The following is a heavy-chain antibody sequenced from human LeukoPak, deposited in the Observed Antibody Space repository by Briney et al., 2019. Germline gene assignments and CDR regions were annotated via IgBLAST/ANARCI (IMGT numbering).Heavy chain of an antibody. V-gene: IGHV3-23*01. CDR2: ISGSATGT. D-gene: IGHD3-22*01. J-gene: IGHJ4*02. Sequence: QSGGSLRLACTASGFTFSSYVMSWVRLAPGKGLEWVSAISGSATGTFYADSVKGRFTISRDNSKKTLYLQMNSLRGEDTAVYYCARDSPGWMDYDSRGHNYFDYWGQGTLVTVSS. CDR3: ARDSPGWMDYDSRGHNYFDY. CDR1: GFTFSSYV.